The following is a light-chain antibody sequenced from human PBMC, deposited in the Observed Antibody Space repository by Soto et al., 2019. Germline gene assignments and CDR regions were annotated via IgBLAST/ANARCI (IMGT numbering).Light chain of an antibody. CDR1: QSVSSY. Sequence: EIVLTQSPATLSLSPGERATLSCRASQSVSSYLAWYQQKPGQAPRLLIYAASTRATGVPARFSGSGSGTEFTLTISSLQSEDCAIYYCQQYHTWPITFGGGTKVDIK. CDR3: QQYHTWPIT. CDR2: AAS. J-gene: IGKJ4*01. V-gene: IGKV3-15*01.